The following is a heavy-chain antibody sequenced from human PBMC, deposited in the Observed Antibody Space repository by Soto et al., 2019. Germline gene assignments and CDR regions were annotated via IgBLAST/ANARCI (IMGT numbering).Heavy chain of an antibody. CDR3: AGNPDRHNWNDSGSPET. V-gene: IGHV4-61*08. J-gene: IGHJ6*02. CDR2: IYYSGST. D-gene: IGHD1-1*01. CDR1: GGSISSGGYY. Sequence: PSETLSLTCTVSGGSISSGGYYWSWIRQHPGKGLEWIGYIYYSGSTNYNPSLKSRVTISVDTSKNQFSLKLSSVTAADTAVYYCAGNPDRHNWNDSGSPETWGQGTTVTVSS.